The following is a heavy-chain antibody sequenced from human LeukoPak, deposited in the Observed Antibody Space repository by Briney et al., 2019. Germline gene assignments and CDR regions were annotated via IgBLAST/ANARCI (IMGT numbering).Heavy chain of an antibody. CDR3: ARQSGWLQKSSFDY. D-gene: IGHD5-24*01. J-gene: IGHJ4*02. V-gene: IGHV4-59*08. CDR1: GGSISTFH. Sequence: SETLSLTCTVSGGSISTFHWSWIRQPPGRGLEWIGFNHNTGSINYNPSLNSRVTISVDTSKNQFSLKLTSVTAADTAVYYCARQSGWLQKSSFDYWGQGTLVTVSS. CDR2: NHNTGSI.